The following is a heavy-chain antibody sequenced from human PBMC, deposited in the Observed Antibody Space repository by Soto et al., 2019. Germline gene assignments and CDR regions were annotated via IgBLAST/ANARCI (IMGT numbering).Heavy chain of an antibody. Sequence: ASVKVSCNASGYTFTGSYMHWVRQAHGQGLEWMGWINPHRGGTNYAQKFQGRDTLTRDTFISTAYTELSRLSSDDTAAYYCARDPSLSYCGGDCYSIYYYYNGMDVCCQGTTLTVSS. D-gene: IGHD2-21*02. CDR1: GYTFTGSY. J-gene: IGHJ6*02. CDR2: INPHRGGT. CDR3: ARDPSLSYCGGDCYSIYYYYNGMDV. V-gene: IGHV1-2*02.